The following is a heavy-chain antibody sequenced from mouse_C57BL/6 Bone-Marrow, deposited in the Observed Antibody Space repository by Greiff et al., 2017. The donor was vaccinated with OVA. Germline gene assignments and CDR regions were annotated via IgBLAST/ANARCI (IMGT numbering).Heavy chain of an antibody. V-gene: IGHV5-6*01. J-gene: IGHJ4*01. CDR1: GFTFSSYG. CDR3: ARRVSYYAMDY. CDR2: ISSGGSYT. Sequence: DVHLVESGGDLVKPGGSLKLSCAASGFTFSSYGMSWVRQTPDKRLEWVATISSGGSYTYYPDSVKGRFTISRDNAKNTLYLQMSSLKSEDTAMYYCARRVSYYAMDYWGQGTSVTVSS.